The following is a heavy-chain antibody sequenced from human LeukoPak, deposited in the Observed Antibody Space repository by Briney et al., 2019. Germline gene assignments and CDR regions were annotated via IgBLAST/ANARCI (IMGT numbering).Heavy chain of an antibody. CDR3: ARGEIAAADH. D-gene: IGHD6-13*01. Sequence: ASVKVSCKSSVYTFTIYYMYLMRQAPGQGLEWMGIINPSGGSTSYAQKFQGRVTMTRDTSTSTVYMELSSLRSEDTAVYYCARGEIAAADHWRQGTLVTVSS. CDR2: INPSGGST. CDR1: VYTFTIYY. J-gene: IGHJ4*02. V-gene: IGHV1-46*01.